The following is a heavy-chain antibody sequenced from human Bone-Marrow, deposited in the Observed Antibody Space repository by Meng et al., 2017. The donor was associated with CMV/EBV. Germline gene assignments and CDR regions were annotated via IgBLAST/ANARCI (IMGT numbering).Heavy chain of an antibody. J-gene: IGHJ4*02. D-gene: IGHD3-3*02. CDR2: IYPADSDV. CDR3: ASFHGIGGRPPIY. CDR1: GYSFPSYW. V-gene: IGHV5-51*01. Sequence: KVSCKGSGYSFPSYWIGWVRQMPGKGLEWMGMIYPADSDVRYSPSFQGQVTISADKSISTAYLQWSSLKASDTAMYYCASFHGIGGRPPIYWGQGPL.